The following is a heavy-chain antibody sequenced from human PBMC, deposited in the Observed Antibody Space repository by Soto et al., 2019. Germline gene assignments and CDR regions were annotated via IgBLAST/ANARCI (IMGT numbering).Heavy chain of an antibody. V-gene: IGHV3-48*02. J-gene: IGHJ4*02. CDR1: GFTFSSYS. D-gene: IGHD3-16*01. CDR3: ARDSGRGGADDY. CDR2: IGRSASPI. Sequence: EVQLVESGGGLVQPGGSLRLSCAASGFTFSSYSMTWVRQAPGKGLEWVSYIGRSASPIYYADSVRGRFSISRDNAKNALYSQMNSLRDDDTAVYYCARDSGRGGADDYWGQGTLVTVSS.